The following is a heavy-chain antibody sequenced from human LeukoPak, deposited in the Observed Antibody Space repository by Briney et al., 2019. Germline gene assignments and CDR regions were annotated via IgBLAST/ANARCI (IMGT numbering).Heavy chain of an antibody. Sequence: ASVKVSCKASGYTFTSYATNWVRQAPGQGLEWMGWINTNTGNPTYAQGFTGRFVFSLDTSVSTAYLQISSLKAEDTAVYYCARDHTYYDFWSGYFSNDYWGQGTLVTVSS. CDR1: GYTFTSYA. D-gene: IGHD3-3*01. J-gene: IGHJ4*02. CDR2: INTNTGNP. CDR3: ARDHTYYDFWSGYFSNDY. V-gene: IGHV7-4-1*02.